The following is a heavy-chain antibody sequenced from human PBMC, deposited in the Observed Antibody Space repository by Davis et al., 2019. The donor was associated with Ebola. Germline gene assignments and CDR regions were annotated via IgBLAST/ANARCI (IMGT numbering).Heavy chain of an antibody. CDR3: ARGPLRYYYGSGSYYNFLFDY. Sequence: SETLFLTCAVYGGSFSGYYWSWIRQPPGKGLEWIGEINHSGSTNYNPSLKSRVTISVDTSKNQFSLKLSSVTAADTAVYYCARGPLRYYYGSGSYYNFLFDYWGQGTLVTVSS. CDR2: INHSGST. D-gene: IGHD3-10*01. V-gene: IGHV4-34*01. CDR1: GGSFSGYY. J-gene: IGHJ4*02.